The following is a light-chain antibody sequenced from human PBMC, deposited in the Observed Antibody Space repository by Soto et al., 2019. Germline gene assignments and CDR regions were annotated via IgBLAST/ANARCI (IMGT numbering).Light chain of an antibody. V-gene: IGLV2-14*01. CDR1: RSDVGAYTS. Sequence: QSALTQTASVSGSPGQSITISCTGTRSDVGAYTSVSWYQQHPGKAPKLMIYEVSNRPSGVSNRFSGSKSANTASLTISGLQADDEAHYYCTSYTSDNRNYVFGTGTKLTVL. CDR3: TSYTSDNRNYV. J-gene: IGLJ1*01. CDR2: EVS.